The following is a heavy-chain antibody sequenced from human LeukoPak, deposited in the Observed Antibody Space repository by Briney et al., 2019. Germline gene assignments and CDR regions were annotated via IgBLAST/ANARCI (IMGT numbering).Heavy chain of an antibody. V-gene: IGHV4-4*02. CDR1: GGSISSSNW. J-gene: IGHJ6*04. Sequence: AETLSLTCAVSGGSISSSNWWSWVRQPPGKGLEWIGEIYHSGSTNYNPSLKSRVTISVDKSKNQFSLKLSSVTAADTAVYYCARATELVGYYGMDVWGKGTTVTVSS. CDR2: IYHSGST. CDR3: ARATELVGYYGMDV. D-gene: IGHD6-13*01.